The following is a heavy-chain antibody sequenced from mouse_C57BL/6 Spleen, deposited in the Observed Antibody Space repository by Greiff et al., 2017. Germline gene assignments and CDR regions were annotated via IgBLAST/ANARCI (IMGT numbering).Heavy chain of an antibody. CDR1: GYTFTSYW. CDR3: ARSPQLGRFDY. D-gene: IGHD4-1*02. CDR2: IDPSDSYT. V-gene: IGHV1-69*01. Sequence: QVQLKQPGAELVMPGASVKLSCKASGYTFTSYWMHWVKQRPGQGLEWIGEIDPSDSYTNYNQKFKGKSTLTVDKSSSTAYMQLSSLTSEDSAVYYCARSPQLGRFDYWGQGTTLTVSS. J-gene: IGHJ2*01.